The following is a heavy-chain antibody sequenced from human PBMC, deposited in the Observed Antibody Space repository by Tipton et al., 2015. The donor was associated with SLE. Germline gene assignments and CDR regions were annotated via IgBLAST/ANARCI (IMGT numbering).Heavy chain of an antibody. D-gene: IGHD2/OR15-2a*01. CDR2: IYPSDSHA. CDR1: GYSFTSYW. CDR3: ARHQNPDTGAFGI. J-gene: IGHJ3*02. V-gene: IGHV5-10-1*01. Sequence: QLVQSGAEVKKPGESLRISCKGSGYSFTSYWIGWVRQIPGKGLEWMGRIYPSDSHANYSQSFQGHVTISADKYISTAYLQWSNLKASDTAMYYCARHQNPDTGAFGIWRQVTIVAFSS.